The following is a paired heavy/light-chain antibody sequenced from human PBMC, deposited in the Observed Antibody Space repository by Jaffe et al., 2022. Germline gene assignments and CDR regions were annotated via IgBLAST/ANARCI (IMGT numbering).Heavy chain of an antibody. Sequence: EVQLLESGGGLVQPGGSLRLSCAASGFTFSSYPMSWVRQAPGKGLEWVSTINEYESGGSTVYADSVRGRFTISRDNSKNTLYLQMNSLRAEDTAVYYCAKYRSGWYADYWGQGTLVTVSS. CDR2: INEYESGGST. CDR3: AKYRSGWYADY. CDR1: GFTFSSYP. V-gene: IGHV3-23*01. J-gene: IGHJ4*02. D-gene: IGHD6-19*01.
Light chain of an antibody. CDR1: QSVSSH. CDR3: EQRSNWPRT. Sequence: EIVLTQSPATLSLSPGERATLSCRASQSVSSHLAWYQQKPGQAPRLLIYDASNRATGIPARFSGSGSGTDFTLTISSLEPEDFAVYYCEQRSNWPRTFGGGTKVEIK. V-gene: IGKV3-11*01. J-gene: IGKJ4*01. CDR2: DAS.